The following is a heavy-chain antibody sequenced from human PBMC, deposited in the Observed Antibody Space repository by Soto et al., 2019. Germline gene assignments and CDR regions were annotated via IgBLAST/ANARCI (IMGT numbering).Heavy chain of an antibody. CDR1: GFTFSSYA. D-gene: IGHD2-21*01. Sequence: EVQLLESGGGLVQPGGSLRLSCAASGFTFSSYAMSWVRQAPGKGLEWVSAISGSGSTIYYADSVKGRFTISRDNAKNSLYLQMNSLRAEDTAVYYCARDRGDEDVWGQGTTVTVSS. V-gene: IGHV3-23*01. J-gene: IGHJ6*02. CDR2: ISGSGSTI. CDR3: ARDRGDEDV.